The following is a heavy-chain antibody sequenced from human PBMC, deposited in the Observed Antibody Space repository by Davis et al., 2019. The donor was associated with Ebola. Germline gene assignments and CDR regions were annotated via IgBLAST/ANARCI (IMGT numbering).Heavy chain of an antibody. Sequence: PGGSLRLSCAASGFTLDDFVMHWVRQVPGKGLEWVSGFNWKSNKTGYADSVKGRFTISRDDAKNSLYLQMDSLRAGDTAIYYCARANSGCTGGGCFSGHWFDPWGQGTLVTVSS. CDR3: ARANSGCTGGGCFSGHWFDP. D-gene: IGHD2-15*01. V-gene: IGHV3-9*01. CDR1: GFTLDDFV. J-gene: IGHJ5*02. CDR2: FNWKSNKT.